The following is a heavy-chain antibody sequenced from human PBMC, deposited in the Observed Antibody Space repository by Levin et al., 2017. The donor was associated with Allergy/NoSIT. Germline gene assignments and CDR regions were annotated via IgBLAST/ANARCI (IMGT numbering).Heavy chain of an antibody. CDR2: ISWNSNSI. V-gene: IGHV3-9*01. J-gene: IGHJ2*01. Sequence: GGSLRLSCAASGFTFNDYAMHWVRQVPGKGLEWVSSISWNSNSIGYADSVRGRFTISRDNAKNSLYLQMNSLRAEDTALYYCAKDSWSRNWYFDLWGRGTLVTVSS. CDR3: AKDSWSRNWYFDL. CDR1: GFTFNDYA.